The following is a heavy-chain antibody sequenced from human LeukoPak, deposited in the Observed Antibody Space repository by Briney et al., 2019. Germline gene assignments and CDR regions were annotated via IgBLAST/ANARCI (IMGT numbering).Heavy chain of an antibody. D-gene: IGHD6-13*01. J-gene: IGHJ4*02. CDR1: GFTFSTYW. V-gene: IGHV3-7*01. CDR3: ARHSAGTDY. CDR2: IKQDGSEK. Sequence: GGSLRLSCEASGFTFSTYWMSWVRQAPGKGLEWVANIKQDGSEKYYVDSVKGRFTISRDNANNSLYLQMNSLRAEHTAMYYCARHSAGTDYWGQGTLVTVSS.